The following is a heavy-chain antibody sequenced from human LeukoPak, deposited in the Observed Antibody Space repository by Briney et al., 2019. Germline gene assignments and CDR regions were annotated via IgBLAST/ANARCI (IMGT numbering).Heavy chain of an antibody. D-gene: IGHD4-17*01. J-gene: IGHJ1*01. CDR2: ISGSGGST. CDR1: GFTFSSYA. Sequence: GGSLRLSCAASGFTFSSYAMSWVRQAPGKGLEWVSAISGSGGSTYYADSVKGRFTISRDNSKNTLYLQMNSLRAEDTAVYYCAKDLRTTVTTVEYFQHWGQGTLVTVSS. CDR3: AKDLRTTVTTVEYFQH. V-gene: IGHV3-23*01.